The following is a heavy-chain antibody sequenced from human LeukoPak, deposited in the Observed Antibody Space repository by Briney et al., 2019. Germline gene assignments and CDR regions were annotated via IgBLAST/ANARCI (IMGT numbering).Heavy chain of an antibody. CDR1: GGSISGSSYY. Sequence: PSETLSLTCTISGGSISGSSYYWGWIRQPPGKGLEWIGSIYYSGSTYYNPSLKSRVTISVDTSKNQFSLKLSSVTAADTAVYYCARDKPSYYDYVWGSYRCTFDIWGQGTMVTVSS. V-gene: IGHV4-39*07. CDR2: IYYSGST. J-gene: IGHJ3*02. CDR3: ARDKPSYYDYVWGSYRCTFDI. D-gene: IGHD3-16*02.